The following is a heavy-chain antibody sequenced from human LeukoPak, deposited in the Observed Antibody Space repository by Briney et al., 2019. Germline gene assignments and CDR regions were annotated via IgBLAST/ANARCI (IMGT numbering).Heavy chain of an antibody. CDR3: ARDRKYYYHMDV. V-gene: IGHV4-39*07. Sequence: WIRQSPGKGLEWIGSIYHTGSTYYNPSFKSRVTMSVDTSKNQFSLKLSSLTAADTAVYYCARDRKYYYHMDVWGKGTTVTVSS. CDR2: IYHTGST. J-gene: IGHJ6*03.